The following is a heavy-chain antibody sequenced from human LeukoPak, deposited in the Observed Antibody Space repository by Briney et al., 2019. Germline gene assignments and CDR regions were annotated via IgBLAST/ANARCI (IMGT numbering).Heavy chain of an antibody. CDR3: ARTLYYYDSSGYLYYFDY. CDR2: INWNGGST. CDR1: GFTFDDYG. J-gene: IGHJ4*02. V-gene: IGHV3-20*04. D-gene: IGHD3-22*01. Sequence: GGSLRLSCAASGFTFDDYGMSWVRQAPGKGLEWVSGINWNGGSTGYADSVKGRFTISRDNAKNSLYLQMNSLRAEDTAVYYCARTLYYYDSSGYLYYFDYWGQGTLVTVSS.